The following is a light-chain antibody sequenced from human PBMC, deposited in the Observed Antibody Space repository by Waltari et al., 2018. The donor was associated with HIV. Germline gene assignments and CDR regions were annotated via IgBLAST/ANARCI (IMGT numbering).Light chain of an antibody. J-gene: IGKJ2*01. CDR3: HQFGSSTSYT. CDR2: DAS. CDR1: QTVSNNY. Sequence: LSLSPGERATLSCGASQTVSNNYLAWYQQKPGLAPRLLIYDASSRATGVPDRFSGSGSGTDYTLTIARLEPEDFAVYYCHQFGSSTSYTFGQGTKLEIK. V-gene: IGKV3D-20*01.